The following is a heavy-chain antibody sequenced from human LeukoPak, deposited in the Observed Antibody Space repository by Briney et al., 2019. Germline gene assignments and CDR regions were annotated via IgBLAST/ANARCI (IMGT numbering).Heavy chain of an antibody. CDR2: MKGDGSHI. J-gene: IGHJ4*02. D-gene: IGHD2-8*02. CDR1: GFTFGNFW. V-gene: IGHV3-7*01. CDR3: ARLFGGVTTYDY. Sequence: GGSLRLSCAASGFTFGNFWMSWVRQAPGRGLQWVASMKGDGSHIYYVDSVKGRFTISRDNARNSLYLQMNSLRAEDTAVYYCARLFGGVTTYDYWGQGALVTVSS.